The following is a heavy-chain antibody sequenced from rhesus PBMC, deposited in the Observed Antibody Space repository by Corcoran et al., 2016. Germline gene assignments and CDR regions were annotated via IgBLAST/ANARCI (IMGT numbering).Heavy chain of an antibody. Sequence: QVQLQESGPGLVKPSETLSLTCAVSGYSISSGFGWCWIRQPPGKGLEWIGYISYSGGTNYPPPFKLRVTISIDPSKNQFSLKLSSVTAADTAVYYCARDYCTSTTCYGYNSLDVWGRGVLVTVSS. D-gene: IGHD2-2*01. V-gene: IGHV4-127*01. CDR2: ISYSGGT. J-gene: IGHJ5-2*02. CDR3: ARDYCTSTTCYGYNSLDV. CDR1: GYSISSGFG.